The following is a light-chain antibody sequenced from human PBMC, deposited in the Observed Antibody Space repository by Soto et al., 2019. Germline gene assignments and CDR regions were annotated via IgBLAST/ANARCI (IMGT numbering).Light chain of an antibody. CDR3: QQYNNWPPMA. Sequence: EIVMTQSPATLSVSPGERATLSCRASQSVSSNLAWYQQKPGQAPRLLIYGASTRATGIPARFSGSGSGTYFTLTISSLQSEDFAVYYCQQYNNWPPMAFGQGTKVEIK. J-gene: IGKJ1*01. CDR2: GAS. V-gene: IGKV3-15*01. CDR1: QSVSSN.